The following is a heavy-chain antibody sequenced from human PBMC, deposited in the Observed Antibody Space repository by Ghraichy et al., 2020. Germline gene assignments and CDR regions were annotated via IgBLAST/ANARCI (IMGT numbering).Heavy chain of an antibody. Sequence: SQTLSLTCSVSGGSISSSGYSWSWIRQPPGKGLEWIGYIYYSGSTYYSPSLKSRVTMSVDTSKNQFSLNLSSVTAADTAMYYCARVYTAATGTNWFDPWGRGTLVTVSS. V-gene: IGHV4-30-4*07. CDR2: IYYSGST. J-gene: IGHJ5*02. CDR3: ARVYTAATGTNWFDP. D-gene: IGHD6-13*01. CDR1: GGSISSSGYS.